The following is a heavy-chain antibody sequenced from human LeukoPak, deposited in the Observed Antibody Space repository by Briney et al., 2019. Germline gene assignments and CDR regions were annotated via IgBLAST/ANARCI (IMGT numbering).Heavy chain of an antibody. CDR3: AKSHCATVTCSYDD. CDR2: IRYDGSNK. J-gene: IGHJ4*02. Sequence: GGSLRLSCAASGFTFSGYDMHWVRQAPGKGLEWVAVIRYDGSNKYYADSVKGRFTISRDNSKNTLYLQMNSLRAEDTAVYYCAKSHCATVTCSYDDWGQGTLVTVSA. D-gene: IGHD2-15*01. V-gene: IGHV3-30*02. CDR1: GFTFSGYD.